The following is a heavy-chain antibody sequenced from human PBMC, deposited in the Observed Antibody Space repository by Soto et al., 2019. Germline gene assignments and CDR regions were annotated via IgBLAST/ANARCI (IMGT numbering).Heavy chain of an antibody. CDR3: ASSSGYYYGMDV. V-gene: IGHV1-2*04. CDR2: INPNSGGT. CDR1: QYSFTKYC. Sequence: ASVKVSCKASQYSFTKYCVHWVRQAPGQGLEWMGWINPNSGGTNYAQKFQGWVTMTRDTSISTAYMELSRLRSDDTAVYYCASSSGYYYGMDVWGQGTTVTVSS. J-gene: IGHJ6*02.